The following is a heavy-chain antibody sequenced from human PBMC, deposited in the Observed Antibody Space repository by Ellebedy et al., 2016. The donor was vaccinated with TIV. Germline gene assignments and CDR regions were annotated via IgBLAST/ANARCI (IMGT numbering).Heavy chain of an antibody. CDR2: INPNSGDT. D-gene: IGHD5-12*01. CDR3: ALASGYDYTSLDV. CDR1: GYTFTGYY. J-gene: IGHJ6*02. Sequence: ASVKVSCKASGYTFTGYYMHWVRQAPGQGLEWMGWINPNSGDTNYAQNFQGWVTMTRDTSISTAYMELSRLRSDDTAVYYCALASGYDYTSLDVWGQGTTVTVS. V-gene: IGHV1-2*04.